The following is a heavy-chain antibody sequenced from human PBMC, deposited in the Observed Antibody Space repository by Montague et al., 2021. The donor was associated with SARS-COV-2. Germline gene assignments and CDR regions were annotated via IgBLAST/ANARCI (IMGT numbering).Heavy chain of an antibody. V-gene: IGHV4-61*02. CDR1: GGSITSGGYY. D-gene: IGHD6-19*01. J-gene: IGHJ4*02. CDR3: AREDFSGSTPYFFDY. Sequence: TLSLTCTVSGGSITSGGYYWSWIRQSAGRGLEWIGRIYSSGSTVHNPPLRSRVALTVATSKNQFSLKLSSVTAADTAVYFCAREDFSGSTPYFFDYWGQGSLVTVSS. CDR2: IYSSGST.